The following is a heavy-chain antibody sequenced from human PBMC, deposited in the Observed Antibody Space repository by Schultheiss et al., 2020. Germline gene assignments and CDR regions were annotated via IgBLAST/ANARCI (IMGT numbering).Heavy chain of an antibody. V-gene: IGHV3-23*01. Sequence: GGSLRLSCAASGFTFSSYSMNWVRQAPGKGLEWVSAISGSGGSTYYADSVKGRFTISRDNSKNTLYLQMNSLRAGDTAVYYCARDGDHLTGSGWYVRWGQGTLVTVSS. CDR2: ISGSGGST. D-gene: IGHD6-19*01. CDR1: GFTFSSYS. CDR3: ARDGDHLTGSGWYVR. J-gene: IGHJ5*02.